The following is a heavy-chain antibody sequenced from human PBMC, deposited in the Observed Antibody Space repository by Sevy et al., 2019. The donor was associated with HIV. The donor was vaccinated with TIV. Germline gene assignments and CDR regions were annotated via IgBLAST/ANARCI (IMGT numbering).Heavy chain of an antibody. CDR3: ARVRYTSGVEYFDY. J-gene: IGHJ4*02. CDR2: ISNRSIYT. CDR1: GFTFSDYY. V-gene: IGHV3-11*06. Sequence: GGSLRLSCAASGFTFSDYYMSWIRQAPGKGLEWISYISNRSIYTNYADSMKGRFTISRDNAKNSLYLQMNTLRAEDTAVYYCARVRYTSGVEYFDYWGQGTLVTVSS. D-gene: IGHD6-19*01.